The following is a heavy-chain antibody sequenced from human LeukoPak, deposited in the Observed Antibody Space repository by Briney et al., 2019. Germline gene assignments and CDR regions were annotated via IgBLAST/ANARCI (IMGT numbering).Heavy chain of an antibody. V-gene: IGHV3-30*18. CDR3: AKDRRSSWSFDY. Sequence: PGGSLRLSCAASGFTFRRDGMHWVRQAPGKGLEWVAVISYDESNKNYADSVKGRFTISRDNSKNTLYLQMNSLRAEDTAVYYCAKDRRSSWSFDYWGQGTLVTVSS. J-gene: IGHJ4*02. D-gene: IGHD6-13*01. CDR2: ISYDESNK. CDR1: GFTFRRDG.